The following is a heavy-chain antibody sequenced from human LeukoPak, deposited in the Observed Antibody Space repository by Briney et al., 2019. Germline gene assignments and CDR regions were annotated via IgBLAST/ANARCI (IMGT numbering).Heavy chain of an antibody. CDR1: GGSFSGYY. Sequence: PSETLSLTCAVYGGSFSGYYWSWIRQPPGKGLEWIGEINHSGGTNYNPSLKSRVTISVDTSKNQFSLKLSSVTAADTAVYYCASAPPLGYWGQGTLVTVSS. V-gene: IGHV4-34*01. CDR2: INHSGGT. J-gene: IGHJ4*02. D-gene: IGHD1-26*01. CDR3: ASAPPLGY.